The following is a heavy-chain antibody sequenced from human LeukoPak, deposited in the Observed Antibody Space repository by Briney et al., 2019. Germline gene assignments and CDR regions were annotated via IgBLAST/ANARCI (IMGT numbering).Heavy chain of an antibody. CDR2: MNPKSGNT. Sequence: ASVKVSCKASGYNFNYNDINWIRQATGQGLELMGWMNPKSGNTGYAQKFQDRLTMTGDTSITTAYMELSSLASDDPAIFYWARGRAAGDWGQGTLVTVSS. V-gene: IGHV1-8*01. J-gene: IGHJ4*02. CDR3: ARGRAAGD. D-gene: IGHD2-8*02. CDR1: GYNFNYND.